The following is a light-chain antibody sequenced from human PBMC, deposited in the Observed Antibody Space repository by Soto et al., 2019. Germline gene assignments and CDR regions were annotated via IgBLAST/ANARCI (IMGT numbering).Light chain of an antibody. V-gene: IGKV1-5*01. Sequence: DIPMTQSPSTLSASVGDRVTITCRASQIITRLLAWYQQKPGEAPKLLIYDASSLESGVPSRFSGSGSGTEFTLTISSLQPDDFATYYCQQYNHYSGLTFGGGTKVDIK. J-gene: IGKJ4*01. CDR3: QQYNHYSGLT. CDR2: DAS. CDR1: QIITRL.